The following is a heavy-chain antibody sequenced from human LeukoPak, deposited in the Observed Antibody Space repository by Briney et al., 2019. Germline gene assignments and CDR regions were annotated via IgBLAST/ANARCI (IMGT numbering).Heavy chain of an antibody. CDR3: ARKSLGYCSSTSCYGSMDV. Sequence: ASVKVSCKASGYTFTAYYMHWVRQAPGQGLEWMGWINPNSGGTNYARKFQGRVTMTRDTSISAAYMELSRLRSDDTAVYYCARKSLGYCSSTSCYGSMDVWGKGTTVTVSS. V-gene: IGHV1-2*02. D-gene: IGHD2-2*01. J-gene: IGHJ6*03. CDR1: GYTFTAYY. CDR2: INPNSGGT.